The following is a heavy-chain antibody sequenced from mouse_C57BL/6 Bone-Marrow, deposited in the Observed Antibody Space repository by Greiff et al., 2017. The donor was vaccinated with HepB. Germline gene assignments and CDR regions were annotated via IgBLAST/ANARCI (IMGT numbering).Heavy chain of an antibody. V-gene: IGHV1-69*01. J-gene: IGHJ1*03. CDR1: GYTFTSYW. CDR2: IDPSDSYT. D-gene: IGHD2-5*01. CDR3: ARSEAYYSNLWYFDV. Sequence: QVQLQQPGAELVMPGASVKLSCKASGYTFTSYWMHWVKQRPGQGLEWIGEIDPSDSYTNYNQKFKGKSTLTVDKSSSAAYMQRSSLTSEDSAVYYCARSEAYYSNLWYFDVWGTGTTVTVAS.